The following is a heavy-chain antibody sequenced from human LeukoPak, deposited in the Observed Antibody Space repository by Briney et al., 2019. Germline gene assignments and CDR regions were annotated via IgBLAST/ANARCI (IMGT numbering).Heavy chain of an antibody. J-gene: IGHJ4*02. V-gene: IGHV4-30-4*08. CDR3: ARVVGDSSGYYYVGGPYYFDY. Sequence: KPSETLSLTCTVSGGSISAYYWSWIRQPPGKGLEWIGYIYYSGSTYYNPSLKSRVTISVDTSKDQFSLKLSSVTAADTAVYYCARVVGDSSGYYYVGGPYYFDYWGQGTLVTVSS. CDR2: IYYSGST. D-gene: IGHD3-22*01. CDR1: GGSISAYY.